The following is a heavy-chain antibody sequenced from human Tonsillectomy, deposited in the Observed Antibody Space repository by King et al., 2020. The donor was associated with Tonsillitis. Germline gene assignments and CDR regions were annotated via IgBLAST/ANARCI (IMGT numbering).Heavy chain of an antibody. CDR2: ISYDGSNK. V-gene: IGHV3-30*18. CDR3: AKVLMVYYDIGVFLDY. CDR1: GFTFSTFD. D-gene: IGHD3-22*01. Sequence: VQLVESGGGVVQPGRSLRLSCAASGFTFSTFDMHWVRQAPGKGLEWVAVISYDGSNKYYVDSVKGRFTISRDNSKSTLYLQINSLRAEDTAVYFCAKVLMVYYDIGVFLDYGGREP. J-gene: IGHJ4*02.